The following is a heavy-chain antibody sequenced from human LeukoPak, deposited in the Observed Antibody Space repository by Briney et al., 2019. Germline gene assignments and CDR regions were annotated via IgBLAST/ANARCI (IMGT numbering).Heavy chain of an antibody. J-gene: IGHJ6*03. CDR2: IYYSGST. V-gene: IGHV4-59*01. Sequence: KPSETLSLTCTVSGGSISSYYWSWIRQPPGKGLEWIGYIYYSGSTNYNPSLKSRVTISVDTSKNQFSLKLSSVTAADTAVYYCARDVVPAAMGRIRHYYMDVWGKGTTVTISS. CDR1: GGSISSYY. CDR3: ARDVVPAAMGRIRHYYMDV. D-gene: IGHD2-2*01.